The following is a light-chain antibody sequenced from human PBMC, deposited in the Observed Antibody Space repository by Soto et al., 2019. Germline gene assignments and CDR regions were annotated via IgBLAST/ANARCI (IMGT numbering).Light chain of an antibody. CDR2: KAS. J-gene: IGKJ3*01. V-gene: IGKV1-5*03. CDR3: QQYDSYSFT. Sequence: DIQMTQSPSTLSASVGDRVTITCRANQSISTWLAWYQRKPGKAPKLLIYKASSLESGVPSRFSGSGSGTEFTLTISSLQPDDFATYYCQQYDSYSFTLGPGTKVDIK. CDR1: QSISTW.